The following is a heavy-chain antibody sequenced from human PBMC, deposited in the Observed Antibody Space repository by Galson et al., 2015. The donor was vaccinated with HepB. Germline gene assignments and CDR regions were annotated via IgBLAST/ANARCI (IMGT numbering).Heavy chain of an antibody. D-gene: IGHD2-8*01. Sequence: SLRLSCAASGFTFDGYAMHWVRQAPGKGLEWVSGISWNSGSIGYADSVKGRFTISRDNAKNSLYLQMNSLRAEDTALYYRAKVLDGQWSYYDYWGQGTLVTVSS. CDR1: GFTFDGYA. CDR2: ISWNSGSI. V-gene: IGHV3-9*01. J-gene: IGHJ4*02. CDR3: AKVLDGQWSYYDY.